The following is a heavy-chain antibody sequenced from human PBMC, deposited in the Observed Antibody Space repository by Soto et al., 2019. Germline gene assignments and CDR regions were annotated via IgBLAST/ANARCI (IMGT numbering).Heavy chain of an antibody. CDR3: ARHEWHEQQLAYNWFDP. CDR2: IYYSGST. V-gene: IGHV4-39*01. D-gene: IGHD6-13*01. Sequence: SETLSLTCTVSGGSISSSSCYWGWIRQPPGKGLEWIGSIYYSGSTYYNPSLKSRVTISVDTSKNQFSLKLSSVTAADTAVYYCARHEWHEQQLAYNWFDPWGQGTLVTVSS. J-gene: IGHJ5*02. CDR1: GGSISSSSCY.